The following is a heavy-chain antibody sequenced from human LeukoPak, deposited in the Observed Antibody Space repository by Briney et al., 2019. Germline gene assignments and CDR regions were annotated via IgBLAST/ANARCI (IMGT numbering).Heavy chain of an antibody. J-gene: IGHJ4*02. CDR3: ARARQGTYGDYHFDY. V-gene: IGHV4-61*02. CDR1: GGSISSGSYY. CDR2: IYTSGST. D-gene: IGHD4-17*01. Sequence: SQTLSLTCTVSGGSISSGSYYWSWIRQPAGKGLEWIGRIYTSGSTNYNPSLKSRVTMSVDTSKNQFSLKLSSVTAADTAVYYCARARQGTYGDYHFDYWGQGTLVTVSS.